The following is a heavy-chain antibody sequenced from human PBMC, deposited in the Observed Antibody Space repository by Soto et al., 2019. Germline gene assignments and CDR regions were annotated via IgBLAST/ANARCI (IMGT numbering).Heavy chain of an antibody. CDR1: GGTFSSYA. CDR3: ASVAYYDILTGRPHAAFDI. D-gene: IGHD3-9*01. CDR2: IIPIFGTA. J-gene: IGHJ3*02. Sequence: SVKVSCKASGGTFSSYAIKWVRQAPGQGLEWMGGIIPIFGTANYAQKVQGRVTITADESTSTAYMELSSLRSEDTAVYYCASVAYYDILTGRPHAAFDIWGQGTMVTVSS. V-gene: IGHV1-69*13.